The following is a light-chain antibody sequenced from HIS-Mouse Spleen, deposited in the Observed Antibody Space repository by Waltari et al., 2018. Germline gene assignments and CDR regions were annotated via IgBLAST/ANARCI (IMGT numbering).Light chain of an antibody. CDR3: LSADSSGTYRV. CDR1: ALPKKY. CDR2: KDS. J-gene: IGLJ3*02. V-gene: IGLV3-16*01. Sequence: SYDLTQPPSVSVSLGQMARITCSGEALPKKYAYWYQQKPGQFPVLVIYKDSERPSGIPERFSGSSSGTIVTLTISGVQAEDEADYYCLSADSSGTYRVFGGGTKLTVL.